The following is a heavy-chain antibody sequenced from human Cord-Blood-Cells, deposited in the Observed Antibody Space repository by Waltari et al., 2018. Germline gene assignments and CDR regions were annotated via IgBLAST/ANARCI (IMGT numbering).Heavy chain of an antibody. V-gene: IGHV2-70*01. Sequence: QVTLRASGPALVKPTQTLTLTCPFSGFSLSTSGMCVSWIRQPPGKALEWLALIDWDDDKYYSTSLKTRLTISKDTSKNQVVLTMTNMDPVDTATYYCARNYGGNSYFDYWGQGTLVTVSS. D-gene: IGHD4-17*01. CDR2: IDWDDDK. CDR3: ARNYGGNSYFDY. CDR1: GFSLSTSGMC. J-gene: IGHJ4*02.